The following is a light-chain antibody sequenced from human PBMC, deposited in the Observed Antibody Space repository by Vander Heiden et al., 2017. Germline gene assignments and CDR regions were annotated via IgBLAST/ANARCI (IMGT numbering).Light chain of an antibody. CDR1: QSISRW. CDR3: QQYNSYSGYT. CDR2: DVS. V-gene: IGKV1-5*01. J-gene: IGKJ2*01. Sequence: DIQMTQSPSTLSVSVGDRVTITCRASQSISRWLAWYQQKPGKAPKLLIYDVSSFGSGVPSRFSGSGSGTEFTLTISSLQPDDFASYYCQQYNSYSGYTFGQGTKLEIK.